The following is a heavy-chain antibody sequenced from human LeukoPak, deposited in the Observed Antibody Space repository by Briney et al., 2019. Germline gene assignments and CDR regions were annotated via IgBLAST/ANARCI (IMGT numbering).Heavy chain of an antibody. Sequence: PGGSLRLSCAASGFTFSSYAMSWVRQAPGKGLEWVSAISSGDNTYYTDSVKGRFTISRDNSKSTLYPQMNSLRGEDTAIYYCARDWYFDLWGRGTLVTVSS. J-gene: IGHJ2*01. V-gene: IGHV3-23*01. CDR2: ISSGDNT. CDR3: ARDWYFDL. CDR1: GFTFSSYA.